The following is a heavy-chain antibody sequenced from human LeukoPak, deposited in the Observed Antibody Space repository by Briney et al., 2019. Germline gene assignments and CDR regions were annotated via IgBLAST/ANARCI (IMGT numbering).Heavy chain of an antibody. J-gene: IGHJ6*03. Sequence: SETLSLTCTVSGGSIINYAYYWAWIRQPPGKGLEWIGSIYYSGSTHYNPSLKSRLTISVDTSKNQFSLNLNSVTAADTAVYYCARNETTGLQRTPYYHSYVDVWGKGTTVTVSS. CDR3: ARNETTGLQRTPYYHSYVDV. CDR2: IYYSGST. CDR1: GGSIINYAYY. V-gene: IGHV4-39*01. D-gene: IGHD4-11*01.